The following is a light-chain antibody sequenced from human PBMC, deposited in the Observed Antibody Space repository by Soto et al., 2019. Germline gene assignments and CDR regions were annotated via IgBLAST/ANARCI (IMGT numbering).Light chain of an antibody. V-gene: IGKV3-20*01. Sequence: EIVMTQSPATLSVSPGERSTLSCRASQSVSSNLAWYQQKPCQAPRLLIYGASGRATGIPDNFSGSGSGTDFTLTLTRLEPEDFAVYYCQQYGTSPITFGQGTRLEIK. J-gene: IGKJ5*01. CDR1: QSVSSN. CDR3: QQYGTSPIT. CDR2: GAS.